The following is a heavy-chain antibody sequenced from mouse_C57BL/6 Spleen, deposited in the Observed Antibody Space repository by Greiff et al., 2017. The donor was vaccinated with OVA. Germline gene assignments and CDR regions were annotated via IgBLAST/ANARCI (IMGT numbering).Heavy chain of an antibody. J-gene: IGHJ4*01. CDR1: GYTFSDYG. CDR2: ISTGSGTI. D-gene: IGHD2-3*01. Sequence: EVMLVESGGGLVKPGGSLKLSCAASGYTFSDYGMHWVRQAPEQGLEWVAYISTGSGTIYYADKVKGRFTLTGDNATNTLFLQRTSLRSEDTAMYYCARSFLGYSMGYWGQGTSVTVSS. V-gene: IGHV5-17*01. CDR3: ARSFLGYSMGY.